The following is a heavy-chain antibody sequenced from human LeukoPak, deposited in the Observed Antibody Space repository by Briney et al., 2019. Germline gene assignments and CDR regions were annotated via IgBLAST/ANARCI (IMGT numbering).Heavy chain of an antibody. CDR2: IGGSGGQT. CDR1: GSTLNSYA. D-gene: IGHD3-22*01. V-gene: IGHV3-23*01. CDR3: AKDRLVDGNSDRAPYGLDV. Sequence: LPGGSLRLSCAASGSTLNSYAMSWVRQAPGKGLEWVSAIGGSGGQTYYVNSVKGRFTISRDNSKNTLYLQMNSLRAEDTAVYYCAKDRLVDGNSDRAPYGLDVWGQGTTVTVSS. J-gene: IGHJ6*02.